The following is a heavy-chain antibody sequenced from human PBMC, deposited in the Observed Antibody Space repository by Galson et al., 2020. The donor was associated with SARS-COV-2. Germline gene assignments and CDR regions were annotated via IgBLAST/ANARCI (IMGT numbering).Heavy chain of an antibody. V-gene: IGHV4-59*08. D-gene: IGHD2-15*01. CDR2: IYYTGST. Sequence: LSLTCSVSGGSIRSYYWSWVRQIPGKGLEWIGNIYYTGSTKYNPSLQSRITISIDMSKNQFSLRLTSVTAADTAVYYCARDTPNYGMDVWGQGTTVTVSS. CDR1: GGSIRSYY. CDR3: ARDTPNYGMDV. J-gene: IGHJ6*02.